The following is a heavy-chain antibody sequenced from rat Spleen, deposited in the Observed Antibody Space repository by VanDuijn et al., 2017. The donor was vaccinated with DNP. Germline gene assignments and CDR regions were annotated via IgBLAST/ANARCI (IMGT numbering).Heavy chain of an antibody. CDR2: ISPSGGGT. CDR3: ARLYNTYMDA. CDR1: GFTFSDYA. J-gene: IGHJ4*01. D-gene: IGHD1-10*01. V-gene: IGHV5S23*01. Sequence: EVQLVESGGGLVQPGNSLKLSCAASGFTFSDYAMAWVRQSPKKGLEWVATISPSGGGTYYRDSVKGRFTISRDNAESTLYLQMDSLQSEESATYYCARLYNTYMDAWGQGTSVTVSS.